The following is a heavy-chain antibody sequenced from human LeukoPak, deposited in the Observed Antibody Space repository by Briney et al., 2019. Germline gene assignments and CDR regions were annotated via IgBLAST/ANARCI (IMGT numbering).Heavy chain of an antibody. CDR3: AKTADIAATGPDY. CDR1: GFIFSSYG. J-gene: IGHJ4*02. Sequence: GRSLRLSCAASGFIFSSYGMHWVRQSPGKGLELVAVIWYDGSNKYYADSVKGRFTISRDNSKSTLHLQMNSLRAEDTAVYYCAKTADIAATGPDYWGQGTLVTVSS. V-gene: IGHV3-33*06. CDR2: IWYDGSNK. D-gene: IGHD6-13*01.